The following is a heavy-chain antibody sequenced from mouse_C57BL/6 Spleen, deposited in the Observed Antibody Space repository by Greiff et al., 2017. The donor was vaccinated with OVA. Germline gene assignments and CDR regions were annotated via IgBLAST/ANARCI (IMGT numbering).Heavy chain of an antibody. Sequence: QVQLKESGAELMKPGASVKLSCKATGYTFTGYWIEWVKQRPGHGLEWIGEILPGSGSTNYNEKFKGKATFTADTSSNTAYMQLSSLTTEDSAIYYCARKGDYYGSRGWYFDVWGTGTTVTVSS. V-gene: IGHV1-9*01. D-gene: IGHD1-1*01. CDR3: ARKGDYYGSRGWYFDV. CDR1: GYTFTGYW. J-gene: IGHJ1*03. CDR2: ILPGSGST.